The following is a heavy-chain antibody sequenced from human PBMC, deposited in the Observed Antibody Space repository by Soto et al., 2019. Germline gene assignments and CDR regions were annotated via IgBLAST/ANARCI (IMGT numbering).Heavy chain of an antibody. Sequence: SESLSLTCTVSCGSVSSGSYYWSWIRQPPGKGLEWIGYIYYSGSTNYNPSLKSRVTISVDTSKNQFSLKLSSVTAADTAVYYCASTSAMWFGELLWAYWGQGTLVTVSS. CDR3: ASTSAMWFGELLWAY. V-gene: IGHV4-61*01. CDR1: CGSVSSGSYY. CDR2: IYYSGST. J-gene: IGHJ4*02. D-gene: IGHD3-10*01.